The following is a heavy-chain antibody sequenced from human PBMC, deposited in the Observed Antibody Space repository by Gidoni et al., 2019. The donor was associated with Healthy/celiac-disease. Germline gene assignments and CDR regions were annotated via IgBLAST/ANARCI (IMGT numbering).Heavy chain of an antibody. CDR3: ARDRTTYYGSGSYYNSLYY. Sequence: QVQLVESVGGVVQPGRSMRLSCAASGFTFSSYGMHWVRQAPGKGLEWVAVIWYDGSNKYYADSVKGRFTISRDNSKNTLYLQMNSLRAEDTAVYYCARDRTTYYGSGSYYNSLYYWGQGTLVTVSS. J-gene: IGHJ4*02. D-gene: IGHD3-10*01. V-gene: IGHV3-33*01. CDR1: GFTFSSYG. CDR2: IWYDGSNK.